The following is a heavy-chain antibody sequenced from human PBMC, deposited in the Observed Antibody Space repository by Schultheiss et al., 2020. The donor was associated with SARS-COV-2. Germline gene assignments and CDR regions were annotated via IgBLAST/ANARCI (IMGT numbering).Heavy chain of an antibody. CDR1: GFTFSSYE. V-gene: IGHV3-48*03. D-gene: IGHD2/OR15-2a*01. J-gene: IGHJ6*02. Sequence: GGSLRLSCAASGFTFSSYEMNWVRQAPGKGLEWISSISGSGTTIYYADSLKGRFTISRDNAKNSLYLQMNSLSAEDSAVYYCARDNTYLGPMDVWGQGTTVTVSS. CDR3: ARDNTYLGPMDV. CDR2: ISGSGTTI.